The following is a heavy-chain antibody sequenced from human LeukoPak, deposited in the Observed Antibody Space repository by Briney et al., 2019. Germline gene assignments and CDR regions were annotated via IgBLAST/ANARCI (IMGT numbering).Heavy chain of an antibody. J-gene: IGHJ4*02. CDR2: IYTSGST. V-gene: IGHV4-61*02. CDR3: ARGGGNFAFDY. D-gene: IGHD4-23*01. Sequence: SQTLSLTCTVSGGSVTSGTYYWNWIRQPAWKGLEWIGRIYTSGSTNYNPSLKSRVTMSVDTAKNQFSLKLSSVTAADAAVYDCARGGGNFAFDYWGQGTLVTVSP. CDR1: GGSVTSGTYY.